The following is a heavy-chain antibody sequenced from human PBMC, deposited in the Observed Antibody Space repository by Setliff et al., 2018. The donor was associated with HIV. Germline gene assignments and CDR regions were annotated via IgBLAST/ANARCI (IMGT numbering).Heavy chain of an antibody. Sequence: SETLSLTCTVSGVSISSHYWNWIRQPPGKGLEWIGTIYYSGSTKYNPSLKSRVTISVDTSKNQFSLKLRPVTAADTAVYYCARFPDYYDGSLYYYYGMDVWGQGTTVTVSS. D-gene: IGHD3-22*01. CDR1: GVSISSHY. CDR3: ARFPDYYDGSLYYYYGMDV. CDR2: IYYSGST. J-gene: IGHJ6*02. V-gene: IGHV4-59*11.